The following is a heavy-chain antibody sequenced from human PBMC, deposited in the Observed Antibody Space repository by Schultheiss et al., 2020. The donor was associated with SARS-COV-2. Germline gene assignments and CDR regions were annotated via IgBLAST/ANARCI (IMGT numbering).Heavy chain of an antibody. J-gene: IGHJ6*02. Sequence: GESLKISCAASGLAFSSYGIHWVRQAPGKGLEWVAVISYDGSNKYYADSVKGRFTISRDNSKNTLYLQMNSLRAEDTAVYYCARTEPYYYDSSGYYQHYYYYYGMDVWGQGTTVTVSS. CDR3: ARTEPYYYDSSGYYQHYYYYYGMDV. V-gene: IGHV3-30*03. CDR2: ISYDGSNK. CDR1: GLAFSSYG. D-gene: IGHD3-22*01.